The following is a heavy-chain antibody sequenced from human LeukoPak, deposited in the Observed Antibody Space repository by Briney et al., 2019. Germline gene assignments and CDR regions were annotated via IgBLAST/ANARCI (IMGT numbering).Heavy chain of an antibody. V-gene: IGHV1-2*02. CDR2: INPNSGAT. CDR3: ARDSHGWGIYYTLPDY. D-gene: IGHD3-10*01. CDR1: GYTFTNYY. Sequence: VASVKVSCKASGYTFTNYYMHWVRQAPGQGLEWMGWINPNSGATNSAQKFQGRVTMTSDTSISTAYMELSRLRSDDTAVYYCARDSHGWGIYYTLPDYWGQGTLVTVSS. J-gene: IGHJ4*02.